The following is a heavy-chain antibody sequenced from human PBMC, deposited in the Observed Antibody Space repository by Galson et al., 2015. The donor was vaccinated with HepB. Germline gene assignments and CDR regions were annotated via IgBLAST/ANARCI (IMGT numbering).Heavy chain of an antibody. CDR2: INPNSGGT. CDR1: GYTFTGYH. J-gene: IGHJ2*01. Sequence: SVKVSCKASGYTFTGYHMHWVRQAPGQGLEWMGWINPNSGGTNYAQKFQGWVTMTRDTSISTAYMELSRLRSDDTAVYYCARGGPLYYYGSGSSKDYWYFDLWGRGTLVTVSS. D-gene: IGHD3-10*01. V-gene: IGHV1-2*04. CDR3: ARGGPLYYYGSGSSKDYWYFDL.